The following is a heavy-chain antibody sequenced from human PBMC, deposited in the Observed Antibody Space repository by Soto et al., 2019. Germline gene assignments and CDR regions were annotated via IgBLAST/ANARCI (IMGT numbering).Heavy chain of an antibody. CDR3: VRDWRDGYDHSFNH. V-gene: IGHV3-7*03. CDR1: GFTFNSYY. J-gene: IGHJ4*02. Sequence: EVQLVESGGGLVQPGGSLRLSCAASGFTFNSYYMSWVGQAPGEGLEWVANIKPDGSEKYYVDSVEGRFTISRDNARNLLYLQMNSLRAEDTAVYYCVRDWRDGYDHSFNHWGQGTPVTVSS. D-gene: IGHD5-12*01. CDR2: IKPDGSEK.